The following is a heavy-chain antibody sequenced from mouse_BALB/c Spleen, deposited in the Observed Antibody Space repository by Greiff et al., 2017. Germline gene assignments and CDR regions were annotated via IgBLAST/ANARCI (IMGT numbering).Heavy chain of an antibody. CDR3: TSPFYYGNYGFAY. V-gene: IGHV1-5*01. CDR1: GYTFTSYW. D-gene: IGHD2-1*01. J-gene: IGHJ3*01. Sequence: EVQRLEPGTVLARPGASVKMSCKASGYTFTSYWMHWVKQRPGQGLEWIGAIYPGNSDTSYNQKFKGKAKLTAVTSTSTAYMELSSLTYEDSAVYYCTSPFYYGNYGFAYWGQGTLVTGSA. CDR2: IYPGNSDT.